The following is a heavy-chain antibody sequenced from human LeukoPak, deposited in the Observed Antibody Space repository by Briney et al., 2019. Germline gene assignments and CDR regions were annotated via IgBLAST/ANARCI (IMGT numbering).Heavy chain of an antibody. V-gene: IGHV1-69*13. D-gene: IGHD6-6*01. Sequence: SVKVPCKASGGTFSSYAISWVRQAPGQGLEWMGGIIPIFGTANYAQKFQGRVTITADESTSTAYMELSSLRSEDTAVYYCARGKQLDPAWYYFDYWGQGTLVTVSS. J-gene: IGHJ4*02. CDR1: GGTFSSYA. CDR2: IIPIFGTA. CDR3: ARGKQLDPAWYYFDY.